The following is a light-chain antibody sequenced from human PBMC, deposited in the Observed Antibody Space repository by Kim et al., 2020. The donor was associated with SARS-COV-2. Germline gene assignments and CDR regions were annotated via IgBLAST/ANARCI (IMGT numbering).Light chain of an antibody. Sequence: DIQMTQSPSSLSASVGDRVTITCRASQDISHYLVWFQQKPGKAPKSLIYDASRLRSGVPSRFRGSGSGTDFTLTISSLQPEDVATYYCQQSNTYPIITFGQGTRLEIK. CDR2: DAS. J-gene: IGKJ5*01. V-gene: IGKV1-16*01. CDR3: QQSNTYPIIT. CDR1: QDISHY.